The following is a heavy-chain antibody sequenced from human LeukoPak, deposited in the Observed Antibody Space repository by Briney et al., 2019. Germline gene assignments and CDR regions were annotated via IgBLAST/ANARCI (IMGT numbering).Heavy chain of an antibody. CDR3: ARGSGNYDFWSGRDYYYYMDV. V-gene: IGHV1-2*02. J-gene: IGHJ6*03. CDR2: INPNSGGT. Sequence: ASVKVSCKASGYTFTGYYMHWVRQAPGQGLECMGWINPNSGGTNYAQKFQGRVTMTRDTSISTAYMELSRLRSDDTAVYYCARGSGNYDFWSGRDYYYYMDVWGKGTTVTVSS. CDR1: GYTFTGYY. D-gene: IGHD3-3*01.